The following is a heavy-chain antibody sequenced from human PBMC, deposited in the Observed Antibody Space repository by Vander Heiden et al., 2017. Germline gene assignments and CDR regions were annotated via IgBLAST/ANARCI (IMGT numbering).Heavy chain of an antibody. D-gene: IGHD3-22*01. Sequence: EVQLLESGGGLVQPGGCLRLDCAASGFTFSSYAISWVRLAPGEGLEWVSAISGSGGTTYYADSVKGRFTISRDNSKNTLYLQMNSLRAEDTAVYYCAKKDYYDSSGPPRYWGQGTLVTVSS. J-gene: IGHJ4*02. CDR3: AKKDYYDSSGPPRY. V-gene: IGHV3-23*01. CDR2: ISGSGGTT. CDR1: GFTFSSYA.